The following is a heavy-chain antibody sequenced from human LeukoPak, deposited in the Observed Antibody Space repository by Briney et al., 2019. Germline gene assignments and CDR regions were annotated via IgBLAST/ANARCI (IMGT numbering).Heavy chain of an antibody. D-gene: IGHD3-22*01. CDR1: GYTFTSYG. J-gene: IGHJ4*02. Sequence: ASVTVSCKASGYTFTSYGISWVRQAPGQGLEWMGWISAYNGNTNYAQKLQGRVTMTTDTSTSTAYMELRSLRSDDTAVYYCARDRGDDTVSYFDYWGQGTLVTVSS. CDR3: ARDRGDDTVSYFDY. CDR2: ISAYNGNT. V-gene: IGHV1-18*01.